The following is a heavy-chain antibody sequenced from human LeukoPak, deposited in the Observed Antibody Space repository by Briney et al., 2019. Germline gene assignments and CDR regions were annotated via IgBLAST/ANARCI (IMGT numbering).Heavy chain of an antibody. Sequence: SETLSLTCTVSGGSISSGDYYWRWIRQPPGKGLEWIGYIYYSGSTYYNPSRKSQLTISVDKAKNEFSRKQSSGAAADTAVYYCARVHDSSGYYYAFDYWGQGTLVTVSS. V-gene: IGHV4-30-4*01. J-gene: IGHJ4*02. D-gene: IGHD3-22*01. CDR2: IYYSGST. CDR3: ARVHDSSGYYYAFDY. CDR1: GGSISSGDYY.